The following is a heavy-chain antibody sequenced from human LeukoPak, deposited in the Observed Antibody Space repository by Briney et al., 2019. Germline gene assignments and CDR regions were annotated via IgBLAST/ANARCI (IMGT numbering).Heavy chain of an antibody. Sequence: PGGSLRLSCAASGFTFTNFAMHWVRQAPGKGLEWVAVISNDERNKYYADSVKGRFTISRDNSKNTLYLQMNSLRAEDTAVYYCAKGGVVPAAKPGAFDIWGQGTMVTVSS. D-gene: IGHD2-2*01. CDR1: GFTFTNFA. CDR3: AKGGVVPAAKPGAFDI. CDR2: ISNDERNK. J-gene: IGHJ3*02. V-gene: IGHV3-30*04.